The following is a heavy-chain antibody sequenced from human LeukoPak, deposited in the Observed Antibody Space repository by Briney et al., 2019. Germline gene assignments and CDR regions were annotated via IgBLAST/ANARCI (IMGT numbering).Heavy chain of an antibody. V-gene: IGHV1-18*01. CDR2: ISPHNGNA. Sequence: ASVKVSCKASGYNFFTYGITWVRQAPGQGLEWMGWISPHNGNANYAQKFQGRVTMTRDTSISTAYMELSRLRSDDTAVYYCARDYCGGDCFPDYWGQGTLVTVSS. CDR1: GYNFFTYG. D-gene: IGHD2-21*02. J-gene: IGHJ4*02. CDR3: ARDYCGGDCFPDY.